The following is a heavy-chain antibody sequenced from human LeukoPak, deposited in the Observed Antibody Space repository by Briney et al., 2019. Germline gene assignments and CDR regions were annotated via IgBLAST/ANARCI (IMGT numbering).Heavy chain of an antibody. Sequence: SETLSLTCAVYGGSFSSYYWGWIRQPPGKGLEWIGSIYYSGSTYYNPSLKSRVTISVDTSKNQFSLKLSSVTAADTAVYYCAGGPLMCFGYWGQGTLVTVSS. V-gene: IGHV4-39*01. J-gene: IGHJ4*02. CDR1: GGSFSSYY. D-gene: IGHD2-8*01. CDR3: AGGPLMCFGY. CDR2: IYYSGST.